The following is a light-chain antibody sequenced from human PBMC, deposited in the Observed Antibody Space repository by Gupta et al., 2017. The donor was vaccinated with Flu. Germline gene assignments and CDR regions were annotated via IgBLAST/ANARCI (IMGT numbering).Light chain of an antibody. J-gene: IGLJ2*01. CDR1: SSNIGNKA. CDR3: EEWDDRMNAVV. CDR2: DDD. Sequence: LTHPPPVSDAPRQGLTIPCSGTSSNIGNKAVNWYQQLPGKAPKLIIYDDDLLPSGVSERFSGSKSGNSASLAISGVKSEDEAEYYCEEWDDRMNAVVFGGGTKLTVL. V-gene: IGLV1-36*01.